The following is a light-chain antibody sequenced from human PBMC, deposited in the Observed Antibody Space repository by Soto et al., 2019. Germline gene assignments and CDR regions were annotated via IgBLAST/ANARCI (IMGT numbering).Light chain of an antibody. J-gene: IGKJ4*01. V-gene: IGKV1-5*03. CDR1: QSISTW. CDR3: QHYNFYSRGLT. Sequence: DIQMTQSPSTLSASVGDRVTITCRASQSISTWLAWYQQIPGKAPKLLIYKASSLESGVPSRFSGGGSGTELTLTISSLQPDDFATYYCQHYNFYSRGLTFGGGTKVDIK. CDR2: KAS.